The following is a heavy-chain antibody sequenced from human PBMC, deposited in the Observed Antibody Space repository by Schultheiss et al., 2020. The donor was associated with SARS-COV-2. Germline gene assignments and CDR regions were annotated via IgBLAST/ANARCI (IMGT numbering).Heavy chain of an antibody. CDR1: GFTFSSYG. D-gene: IGHD6-6*01. CDR3: TTEKTEQLGYYYYGMDV. Sequence: GGSLRLSCSASGFTFSSYGMHWVRQAPGKGLEWVAVISYDGSNKYYADSVKGRFTISRDNSKNTLYLQMNSLKTEDTAVYYCTTEKTEQLGYYYYGMDVWGQGTTVTVSS. V-gene: IGHV3-30*03. CDR2: ISYDGSNK. J-gene: IGHJ6*02.